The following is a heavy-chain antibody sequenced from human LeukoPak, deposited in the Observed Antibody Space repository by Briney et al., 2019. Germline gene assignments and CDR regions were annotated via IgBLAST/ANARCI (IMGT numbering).Heavy chain of an antibody. D-gene: IGHD4-11*01. CDR2: INHSGST. Sequence: TASETLSLTCAVYGGSFSGYYWSWIRQPPGKGLEWIGEINHSGSTNYNPSLKSRVTISVDTSKNQFSLKLSSVTAADTAVYYCARRGDSNYWFDPWGQGTLVTVSS. V-gene: IGHV4-34*01. CDR1: GGSFSGYY. J-gene: IGHJ5*02. CDR3: ARRGDSNYWFDP.